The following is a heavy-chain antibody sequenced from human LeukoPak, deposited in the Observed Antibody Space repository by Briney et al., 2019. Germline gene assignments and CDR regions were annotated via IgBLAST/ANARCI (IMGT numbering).Heavy chain of an antibody. Sequence: ASVKVSCKASGYTFNNLYMHWVRQAPGQGLEWMGIINPGGGGATYAQKFQGRVTMTRDMSTSTVYMELSNLRSEDTAVYYCARDISRGLYYDSSYIDYWGQGTLVPVSS. V-gene: IGHV1-46*02. CDR3: ARDISRGLYYDSSYIDY. D-gene: IGHD3-22*01. CDR2: INPGGGGA. CDR1: GYTFNNLY. J-gene: IGHJ4*02.